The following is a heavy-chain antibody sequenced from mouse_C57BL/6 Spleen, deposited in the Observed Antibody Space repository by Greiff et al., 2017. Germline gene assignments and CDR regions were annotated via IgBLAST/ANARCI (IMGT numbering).Heavy chain of an antibody. Sequence: EVKLVESGEGLVKPGGSLKLSCAASGFTFSSYAMSWVRQTPEKRLEWVAYISSGGDYIYYADPVKGRFTISRDNARNALYLQMSSLKSEDTAMYYCTSGPYAMDYWGQGTSVTVSS. J-gene: IGHJ4*01. CDR3: TSGPYAMDY. CDR2: ISSGGDYI. V-gene: IGHV5-9-1*02. CDR1: GFTFSSYA. D-gene: IGHD3-1*01.